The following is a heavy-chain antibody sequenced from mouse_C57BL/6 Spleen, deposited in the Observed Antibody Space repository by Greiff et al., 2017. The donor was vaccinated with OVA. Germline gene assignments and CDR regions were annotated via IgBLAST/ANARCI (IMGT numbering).Heavy chain of an antibody. CDR1: GYTFTSYW. D-gene: IGHD3-2*02. Sequence: QVQLKQPGAELVMPGASVKLSCKASGYTFTSYWMHWVKQRPGQGLEWIGEIDPSDSYTNYNQKFKGKSTLTVDKSSSTAYMQLSSLTSEDSAVYYCARSEAQAHYYAMDYWGQGTSVTVSS. CDR3: ARSEAQAHYYAMDY. V-gene: IGHV1-69*01. CDR2: IDPSDSYT. J-gene: IGHJ4*01.